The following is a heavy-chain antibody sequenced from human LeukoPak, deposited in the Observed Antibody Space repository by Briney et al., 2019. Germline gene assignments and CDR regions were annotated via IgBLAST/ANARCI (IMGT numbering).Heavy chain of an antibody. CDR1: GFTFSSYA. Sequence: GGSLRLSCAASGFTFSSYAMSWVRQAPGKGLEWVSAISGCGGSTYYADSVKGRFTISRDNSKNTLYLQMNSLRAEDTAVYYCAKDQGYYGSGSYYIGWGQGTLVTVSS. CDR3: AKDQGYYGSGSYYIG. CDR2: ISGCGGST. J-gene: IGHJ4*02. D-gene: IGHD3-10*01. V-gene: IGHV3-23*01.